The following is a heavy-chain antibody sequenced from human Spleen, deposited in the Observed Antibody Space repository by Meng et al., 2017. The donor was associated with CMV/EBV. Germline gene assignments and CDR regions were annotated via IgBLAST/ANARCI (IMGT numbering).Heavy chain of an antibody. Sequence: SGASITTTKWWPWVRQPPGKGLEWVGEIDHSGNSNSNPSLKSRLTLSLDTSKNHLSLRMTSVTAEDTAIYYCARGLGGSYYRVGFDYWGQGTLVTVSS. V-gene: IGHV4-4*02. J-gene: IGHJ4*02. CDR2: IDHSGNS. D-gene: IGHD1-26*01. CDR3: ARGLGGSYYRVGFDY. CDR1: GASITTTKW.